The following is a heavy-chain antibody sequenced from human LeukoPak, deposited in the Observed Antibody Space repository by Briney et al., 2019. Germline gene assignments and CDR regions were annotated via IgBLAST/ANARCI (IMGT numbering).Heavy chain of an antibody. J-gene: IGHJ4*02. Sequence: PSETLSLTCTVSGGSISSSSYYWGWIRQPPGKGLEWIGSIYYSVGTYYNPSLKSLVTISVDTSETQSSLKLSSVTAGDTAVYYCASQYYDILTGYTYYFDYWGQGTLVTVSS. CDR2: IYYSVGT. CDR3: ASQYYDILTGYTYYFDY. V-gene: IGHV4-39*07. CDR1: GGSISSSSYY. D-gene: IGHD3-9*01.